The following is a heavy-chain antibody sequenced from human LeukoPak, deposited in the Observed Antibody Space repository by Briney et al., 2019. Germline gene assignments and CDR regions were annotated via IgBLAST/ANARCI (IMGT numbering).Heavy chain of an antibody. CDR2: ISSSDSDI. CDR1: GFTFSNYE. D-gene: IGHD4-23*01. Sequence: GGTLRLSCAAYGFTFSNYEMHWLRQAPGKGLEWVSYISSSDSDIYYEDYVKGRFTISRDNAKNSLYLHMNSLRAEDTAVYYCARDYGGSSPFDYWGQGTLVTVSS. V-gene: IGHV3-48*03. CDR3: ARDYGGSSPFDY. J-gene: IGHJ4*02.